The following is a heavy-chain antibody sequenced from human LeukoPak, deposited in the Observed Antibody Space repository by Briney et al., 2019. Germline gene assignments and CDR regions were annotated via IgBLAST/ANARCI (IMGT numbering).Heavy chain of an antibody. D-gene: IGHD3-22*01. CDR2: ISAYNGNT. CDR3: ARDPGTNYYDSSGPPGD. V-gene: IGHV1-18*01. CDR1: GYTFTSYG. Sequence: ASVKVSCKASGYTFTSYGISWARQAPGQGLEWMGWISAYNGNTNYAQKLQGRVTMTTDTSTSTAYMELRSLRSDDTAVYYCARDPGTNYYDSSGPPGDWGQGTLVTVSS. J-gene: IGHJ4*02.